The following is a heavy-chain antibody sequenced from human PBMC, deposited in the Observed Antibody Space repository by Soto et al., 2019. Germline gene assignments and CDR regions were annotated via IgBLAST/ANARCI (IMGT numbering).Heavy chain of an antibody. CDR3: ARGPHYGPHFDY. V-gene: IGHV3-7*04. Sequence: EVQLVESGGGLVQPGGSLRLSCAASGFTFSSYWMSWVRQAPGKGLEWVANINQDGSEKYYVDSVKGRFIISRDNAKNSLYLQMNRLRAEDTAVYYCARGPHYGPHFDYWGQGTLVTVSS. D-gene: IGHD3-16*01. CDR2: INQDGSEK. CDR1: GFTFSSYW. J-gene: IGHJ4*02.